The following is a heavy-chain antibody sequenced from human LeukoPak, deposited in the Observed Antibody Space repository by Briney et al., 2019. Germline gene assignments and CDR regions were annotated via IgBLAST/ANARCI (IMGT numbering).Heavy chain of an antibody. CDR1: GYTFTSYD. J-gene: IGHJ6*03. CDR3: ARGIQTYYYDSSGYPSIYYMDV. CDR2: MNPNSGNT. Sequence: ASVKVSCKASGYTFTSYDINWVRQATGQGLEWMGWMNPNSGNTGYAQKFQGGVTMTRNTSISTAYMELSSLRSEDTAVYYCARGIQTYYYDSSGYPSIYYMDVWGKGTTVTVSS. V-gene: IGHV1-8*01. D-gene: IGHD3-22*01.